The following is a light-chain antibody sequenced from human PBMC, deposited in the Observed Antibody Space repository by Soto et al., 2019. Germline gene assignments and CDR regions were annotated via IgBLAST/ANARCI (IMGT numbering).Light chain of an antibody. CDR2: SHN. Sequence: QSVLTQPPSASGTPGQRVTISCSGSSSNIGSNYVYWYQQLPGAAPKLLIYSHNIRPSGVPDRFSGSTSGTSASLAISGVGSEDEADYHCAAWDDSLSGVVFGGGTKLTVL. CDR1: SSNIGSNY. CDR3: AAWDDSLSGVV. V-gene: IGLV1-47*02. J-gene: IGLJ2*01.